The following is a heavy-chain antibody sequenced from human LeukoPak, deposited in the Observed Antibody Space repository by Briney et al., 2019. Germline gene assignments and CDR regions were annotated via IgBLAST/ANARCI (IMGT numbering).Heavy chain of an antibody. CDR3: ARHVKIAVAGTWGPHYYYYYMDV. J-gene: IGHJ6*03. Sequence: SETLSLTCAVYGGSFSGYYWSWIRQPPGKGLEWIGEINHSGSTNYNPSLKSRVTISVDTSKNQFSLKLSSVTAADTAVYYCARHVKIAVAGTWGPHYYYYYMDVWGKGTTVTISS. CDR1: GGSFSGYY. V-gene: IGHV4-34*01. CDR2: INHSGST. D-gene: IGHD6-19*01.